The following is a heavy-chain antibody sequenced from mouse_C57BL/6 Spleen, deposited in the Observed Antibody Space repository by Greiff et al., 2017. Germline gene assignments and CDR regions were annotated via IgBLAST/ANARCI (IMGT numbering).Heavy chain of an antibody. D-gene: IGHD2-1*01. CDR2: IRNKANGYTT. V-gene: IGHV7-3*01. Sequence: EVHLVESGGGLVQPGGSLSLSCAASGFTFTDYYMSWVRQPPGKALEWLGFIRNKANGYTTEYSASVKGRFTISRDNSQSILYLQMNALRAEDSATYYCARSRSYGNYDWYVDVWGTGTTVTVSS. CDR3: ARSRSYGNYDWYVDV. CDR1: GFTFTDYY. J-gene: IGHJ1*03.